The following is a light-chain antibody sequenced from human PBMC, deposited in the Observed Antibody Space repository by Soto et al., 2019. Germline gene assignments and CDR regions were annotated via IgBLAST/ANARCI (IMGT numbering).Light chain of an antibody. CDR1: QSVSDN. J-gene: IGKJ5*01. CDR3: QHCNDWSA. V-gene: IGKV3-15*01. CDR2: GAS. Sequence: EIVMTQSPDTLSVSPGERATLSCRASQSVSDNLAWNQQKPGQPPRLLIYGASTRATGVPSRFSGSGSGRDFTLTISSLQSEDFAVYYCQHCNDWSAFGQGTRLEIK.